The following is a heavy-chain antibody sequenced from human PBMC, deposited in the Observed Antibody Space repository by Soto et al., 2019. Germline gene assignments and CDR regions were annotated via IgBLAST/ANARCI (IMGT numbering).Heavy chain of an antibody. CDR2: IYYSGST. J-gene: IGHJ4*02. CDR3: ARLNIVVVPAANRPLFDY. V-gene: IGHV4-39*01. Sequence: QLQLQESGPGLVKPSETLSLTCTVSGGSISSSSYYWGWIRQPPGKGLEWIGSIYYSGSTYYNPSLKSRVTISVDTSMNQFSLKLSSVTAADTAVYYCARLNIVVVPAANRPLFDYWGQGTLVTVSS. D-gene: IGHD2-2*01. CDR1: GGSISSSSYY.